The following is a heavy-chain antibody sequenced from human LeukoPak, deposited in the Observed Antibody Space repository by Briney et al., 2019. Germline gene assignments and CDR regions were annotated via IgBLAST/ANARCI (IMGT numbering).Heavy chain of an antibody. CDR2: IKSKTYGGTT. D-gene: IGHD3-10*01. J-gene: IGHJ4*02. V-gene: IGHV3-15*01. Sequence: GGSLSPSRAASGFTFSNALMSWVRQAPGKGREGVGRIKSKTYGGTTDYAAPVKGRFTIPRDDSKNTPYLQMNSLKTEDTAVYYCTTFSYYNGSGSYYSFDYWGQGTLVTVSS. CDR3: TTFSYYNGSGSYYSFDY. CDR1: GFTFSNAL.